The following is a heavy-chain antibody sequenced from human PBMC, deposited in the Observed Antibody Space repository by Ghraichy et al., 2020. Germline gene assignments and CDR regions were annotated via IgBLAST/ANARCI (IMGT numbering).Heavy chain of an antibody. J-gene: IGHJ4*02. Sequence: GESLNISCVASGFNFDDYTMHWVRQVPGKGLEWVSGIVWDGATTYYADSMKGRFTISRDNSKNSLFLQMNSLRTEDTAFYYCSKDQSRYSSGRLDSWGQGTLVTVSS. CDR3: SKDQSRYSSGRLDS. CDR1: GFNFDDYT. D-gene: IGHD3-22*01. V-gene: IGHV3-43*01. CDR2: IVWDGATT.